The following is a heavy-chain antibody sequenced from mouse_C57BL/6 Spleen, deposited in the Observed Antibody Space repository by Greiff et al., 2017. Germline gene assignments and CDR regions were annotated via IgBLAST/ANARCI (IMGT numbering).Heavy chain of an antibody. CDR2: IYPGDGDT. CDR1: GYAFSSYW. J-gene: IGHJ3*01. Sequence: QVQLLQSGAELVKPGASVKISCKASGYAFSSYWMNWVKQRPGKGLEWIGQIYPGDGDTNYKGKFKGRVTLTADKSSSTAYMQLSSLTSEDSAVDFCARGEGSGWCAYWGQGTMVTVSA. CDR3: ARGEGSGWCAY. V-gene: IGHV1-80*01. D-gene: IGHD3-2*02.